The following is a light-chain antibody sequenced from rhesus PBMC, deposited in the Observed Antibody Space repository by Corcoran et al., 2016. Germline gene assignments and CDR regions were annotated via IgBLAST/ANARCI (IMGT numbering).Light chain of an antibody. CDR2: QVS. J-gene: IGKJ2*01. CDR1: QSLVHSDGNTY. CDR3: GQGTHWPPYS. Sequence: DVVMTQSPLSLPITPGQPASLSCRSSQSLVHSDGNTYLSWYQQKPGQPPRLLIYQVSKRSSGGPDRFSGSGAGTEFTLKISRVEAEDVGVYYCGQGTHWPPYSFGQGTKVEIK. V-gene: IGKV2-64*01.